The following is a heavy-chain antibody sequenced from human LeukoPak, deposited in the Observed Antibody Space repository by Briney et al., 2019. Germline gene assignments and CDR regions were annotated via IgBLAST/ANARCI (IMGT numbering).Heavy chain of an antibody. CDR3: AKDQEDTAMVTSGDY. CDR1: GFTFSSYE. Sequence: PGGSLGLSCAASGFTFSSYEMHWVRQAPGKGLEWVSYISSSDSTIYYADSVKGRFTISRDNAKNSLYLQMNSLRAEDTAVYYCAKDQEDTAMVTSGDYWGQGTLVTVSS. D-gene: IGHD5-18*01. CDR2: ISSSDSTI. J-gene: IGHJ4*02. V-gene: IGHV3-48*03.